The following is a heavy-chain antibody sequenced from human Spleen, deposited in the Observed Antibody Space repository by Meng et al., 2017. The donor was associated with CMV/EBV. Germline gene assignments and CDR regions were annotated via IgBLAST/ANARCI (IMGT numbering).Heavy chain of an antibody. Sequence: ASVKVSCKASGYTFTGYYIHWVRQAPGQGLECMGWINPNNGATNYAQKFQGRVTMTRDTSISTSYMELSRLRSDDTAVYYCASHKEKYVGYAFDIWGQRTMVTVSS. CDR1: GYTFTGYY. CDR2: INPNNGAT. J-gene: IGHJ3*02. CDR3: ASHKEKYVGYAFDI. D-gene: IGHD1-26*01. V-gene: IGHV1-2*02.